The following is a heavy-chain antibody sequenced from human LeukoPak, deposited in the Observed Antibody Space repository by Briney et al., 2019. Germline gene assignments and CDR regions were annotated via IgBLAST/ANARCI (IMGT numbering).Heavy chain of an antibody. D-gene: IGHD3-9*01. V-gene: IGHV1-2*02. CDR3: ARSPDILTGEKFDY. Sequence: ASVTVSCKASGYTFTGYYMHWVRQAPGQGLEWMGWINPNSGGTNYAQKFQGRVTITRDTSISTAYMELSRLRSDDTAVYYCARSPDILTGEKFDYWGQGTLVTVSS. J-gene: IGHJ4*02. CDR2: INPNSGGT. CDR1: GYTFTGYY.